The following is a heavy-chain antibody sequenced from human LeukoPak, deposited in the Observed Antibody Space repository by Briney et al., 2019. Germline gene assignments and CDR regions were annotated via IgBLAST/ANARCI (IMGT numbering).Heavy chain of an antibody. CDR3: TRQNHRLELPFDY. V-gene: IGHV5-51*01. J-gene: IGHJ4*02. CDR1: GSSFTSYW. Sequence: GESLQISCKGSGSSFTSYWIGWVRQMPGKGLEWMGIIYPGDSDTRYSPSFQGQVTISAAKSISTAYLQWSSLKASDTAMYYCTRQNHRLELPFDYWGQGTLVTVSS. D-gene: IGHD1-7*01. CDR2: IYPGDSDT.